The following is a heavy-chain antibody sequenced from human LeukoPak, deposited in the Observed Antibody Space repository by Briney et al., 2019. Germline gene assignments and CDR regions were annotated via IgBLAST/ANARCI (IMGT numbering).Heavy chain of an antibody. Sequence: ASVKVSCKASGGTFSSYAISWVRQAPGQGLEWMGGIIPIFGTANYAQKFQGRVTITADKSTSTAYMELSSLRSEDTAVYYSAREPRSNYGDYGKFDYWGQGTLGTVSS. J-gene: IGHJ4*02. CDR2: IIPIFGTA. D-gene: IGHD4-17*01. CDR3: AREPRSNYGDYGKFDY. CDR1: GGTFSSYA. V-gene: IGHV1-69*06.